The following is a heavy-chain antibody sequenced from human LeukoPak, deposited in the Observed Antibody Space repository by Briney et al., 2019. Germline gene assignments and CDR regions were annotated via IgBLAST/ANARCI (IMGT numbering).Heavy chain of an antibody. Sequence: PGGSLRLSCAASAFTFSTYAMTWVRQAPGKGLEWVSSINAGASNTYYSDSVKGRFTISRDNSKNTLYLQMNGLRAADTAVYYCARIIAGGTDYWGQGSLVIVSS. D-gene: IGHD6-13*01. CDR1: AFTFSTYA. V-gene: IGHV3-23*01. J-gene: IGHJ4*02. CDR3: ARIIAGGTDY. CDR2: INAGASNT.